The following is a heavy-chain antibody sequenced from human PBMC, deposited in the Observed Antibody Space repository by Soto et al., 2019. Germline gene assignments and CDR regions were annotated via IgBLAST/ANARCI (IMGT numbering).Heavy chain of an antibody. CDR1: GFTFSSYG. CDR3: ARDLSDTPRVYYYYYGMDV. CDR2: IWYDGSNK. Sequence: GGSLRLSCAASGFTFSSYGMHWVRQAPGKGLEWVAVIWYDGSNKYYADSVKGRFTISRDNSKNTLYLQMNSLRAEDTAVYYCARDLSDTPRVYYYYYGMDVWGQGTTVTVSS. V-gene: IGHV3-33*01. D-gene: IGHD5-18*01. J-gene: IGHJ6*02.